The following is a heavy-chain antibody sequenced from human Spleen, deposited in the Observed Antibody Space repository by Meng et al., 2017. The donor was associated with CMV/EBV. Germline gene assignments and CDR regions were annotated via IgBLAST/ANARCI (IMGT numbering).Heavy chain of an antibody. D-gene: IGHD1-26*01. CDR3: VRGRVDSGELITATIGYYYGMDV. Sequence: GGSLRLSCAASGFTFSSSAMHWVRQAPGKGLEWVAIISYDGSNKDYADSVKGRFTISRDNSKNTLYLQMNSLRAEDTAVYYCVRGRVDSGELITATIGYYYGMDVWGQGTTVTVSS. J-gene: IGHJ6*02. V-gene: IGHV3-30*14. CDR1: GFTFSSSA. CDR2: ISYDGSNK.